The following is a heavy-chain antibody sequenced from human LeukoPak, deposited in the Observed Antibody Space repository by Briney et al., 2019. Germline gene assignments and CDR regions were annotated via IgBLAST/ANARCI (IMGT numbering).Heavy chain of an antibody. J-gene: IGHJ3*02. Sequence: GGSLRLSCAASGFTFSSYSMQWVGQAPPRGLDGVSSISSSSRYIYYQPSVQDRFHIIRGNAKKSLYLQMNSWSADDKAVYYFARDFYWSSTSCYGHDAFDIWGQGTMVTVSS. CDR3: ARDFYWSSTSCYGHDAFDI. CDR2: ISSSSRYI. D-gene: IGHD2-2*01. CDR1: GFTFSSYS. V-gene: IGHV3-21*01.